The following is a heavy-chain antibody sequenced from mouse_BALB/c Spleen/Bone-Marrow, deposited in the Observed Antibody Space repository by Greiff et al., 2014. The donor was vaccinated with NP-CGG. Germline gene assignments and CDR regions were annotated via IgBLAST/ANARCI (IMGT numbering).Heavy chain of an antibody. CDR3: ARRGDGYYAWFAY. Sequence: VQLQQSGAELVKPGASVKLSCTASGFNIKDTYMHWVKQRPEQGLEWIGRIDPANGNTKYDPKFQGKATITADTSSNTAYLQLISLTSEDTAVYYCARRGDGYYAWFAYWGQGTLVTVSA. V-gene: IGHV14-3*02. CDR2: IDPANGNT. CDR1: GFNIKDTY. J-gene: IGHJ3*01. D-gene: IGHD2-3*01.